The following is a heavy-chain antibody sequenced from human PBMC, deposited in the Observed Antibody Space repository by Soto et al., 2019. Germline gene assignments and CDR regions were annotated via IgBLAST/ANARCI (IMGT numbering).Heavy chain of an antibody. V-gene: IGHV4-31*02. D-gene: IGHD6-19*01. CDR3: ARMYSSGSGWFHP. Sequence: PSETLSLTCFVSGYFIGAGGYYWSWIRHHPGKGLEWIGSFYSSGGIICNPSLRSRVSISGDMSTNQFSMSLTSVTAADTARYYCARMYSSGSGWFHPWGQGTLVTVSS. CDR2: FYSSGGI. CDR1: GYFIGAGGYY. J-gene: IGHJ5*02.